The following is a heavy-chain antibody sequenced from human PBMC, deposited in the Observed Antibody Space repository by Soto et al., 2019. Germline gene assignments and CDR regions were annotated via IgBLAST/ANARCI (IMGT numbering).Heavy chain of an antibody. V-gene: IGHV3-9*01. CDR2: ISWNSGSI. Sequence: SLRLSCAASGFTFDDYAMHWVRQAPGKGLEWVSGISWNSGSIGYADSVKGRFTISRDNAKNSLYLQMNSLRAEDTALYYCAKDSSPHIVVVVAATDSPHGMDVWGQGTTVTVSS. CDR3: AKDSSPHIVVVVAATDSPHGMDV. J-gene: IGHJ6*02. CDR1: GFTFDDYA. D-gene: IGHD2-15*01.